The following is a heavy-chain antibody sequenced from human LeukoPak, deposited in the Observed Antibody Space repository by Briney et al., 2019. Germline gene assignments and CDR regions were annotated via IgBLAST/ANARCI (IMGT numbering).Heavy chain of an antibody. CDR1: GFTFSSYA. D-gene: IGHD6-13*01. CDR2: ISSSSSTI. CDR3: ARGRIAAAGDFDY. J-gene: IGHJ4*02. Sequence: GGSLRLSCAASGFTFSSYAMSWVRQAPGKGLEWVSYISSSSSTIYYADSVKGRFTISRDNAKNSLYLQMNSLRAEDTAVYYCARGRIAAAGDFDYWGQGTLVTVSS. V-gene: IGHV3-48*01.